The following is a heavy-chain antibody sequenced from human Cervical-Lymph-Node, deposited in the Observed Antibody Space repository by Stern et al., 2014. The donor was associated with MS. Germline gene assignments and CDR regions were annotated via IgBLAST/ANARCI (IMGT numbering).Heavy chain of an antibody. Sequence: QVQLQESGPGLVKPSQTLSLTCTVSGGSISSGDYYWSWIRHPPGQGLEWIGYIYYSGSTYDNPSLKSRVTISVDTSKNQFSLKLSSVTAADTAVYYCARAFRYYDFWSGYYKYNWFDPWGQGTLVTVSS. CDR3: ARAFRYYDFWSGYYKYNWFDP. CDR1: GGSISSGDYY. D-gene: IGHD3-3*01. V-gene: IGHV4-30-4*01. J-gene: IGHJ5*02. CDR2: IYYSGST.